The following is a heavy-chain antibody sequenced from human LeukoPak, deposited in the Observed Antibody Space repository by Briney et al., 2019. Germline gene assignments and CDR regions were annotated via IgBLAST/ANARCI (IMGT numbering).Heavy chain of an antibody. CDR1: GFTFTSYW. Sequence: PGGSLRLSCAASGFTFTSYWMHWVRQVAGKGLVWLARVNHDGSGTNYADSVKGRFTISRDNAKNTLYLQMNSLRAEDTAVYYCAKGGSTVVTRGVFDYWGQGTLVTVSS. CDR3: AKGGSTVVTRGVFDY. J-gene: IGHJ4*02. D-gene: IGHD4-23*01. CDR2: VNHDGSGT. V-gene: IGHV3-74*01.